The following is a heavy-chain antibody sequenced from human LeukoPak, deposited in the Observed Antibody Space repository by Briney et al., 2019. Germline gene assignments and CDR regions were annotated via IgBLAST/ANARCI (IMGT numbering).Heavy chain of an antibody. CDR2: IYPGDSDT. J-gene: IGHJ5*02. CDR3: ARHGVSRYNWNYDWFDP. CDR1: GYSFTSYW. Sequence: GESLKISCKGSGYSFTSYWIGWVRQMPGKGLEWMGIIYPGDSDTRYSPSFQGQVTISADKSISTAYLQWSSLKASDTAMYYCARHGVSRYNWNYDWFDPWGQGTLVTVSS. V-gene: IGHV5-51*01. D-gene: IGHD1-7*01.